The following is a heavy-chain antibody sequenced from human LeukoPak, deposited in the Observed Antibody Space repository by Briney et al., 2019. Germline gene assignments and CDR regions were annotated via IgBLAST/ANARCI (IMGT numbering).Heavy chain of an antibody. CDR2: IYSGGST. CDR3: ARVISSSWSYYYYYMDV. CDR1: GFTVSSNY. V-gene: IGHV3-53*01. Sequence: PGGSLRLSCAASGFTVSSNYMSWVRQAPGKGLEWGSVIYSGGSTYYADSVKGRFTISRDNSKNTLYLQMNSLRAEDTAVYYCARVISSSWSYYYYYMDVWGKGTTVTVSS. J-gene: IGHJ6*03. D-gene: IGHD6-13*01.